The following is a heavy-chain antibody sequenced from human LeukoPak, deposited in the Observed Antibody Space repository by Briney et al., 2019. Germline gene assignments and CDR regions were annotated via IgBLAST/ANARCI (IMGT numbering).Heavy chain of an antibody. CDR2: IIPIFGTA. D-gene: IGHD6-13*01. CDR1: GGTFSSCA. J-gene: IGHJ4*02. Sequence: GASVKVSCEASGGTFSSCAISWVRQAPGQGLEWMGGIIPIFGTANYAQKFQGRVTITTDESTSTAYMELSSLRSEDTAVYYCATSLRAGSSWYFDYWGQGTLVTVSS. V-gene: IGHV1-69*05. CDR3: ATSLRAGSSWYFDY.